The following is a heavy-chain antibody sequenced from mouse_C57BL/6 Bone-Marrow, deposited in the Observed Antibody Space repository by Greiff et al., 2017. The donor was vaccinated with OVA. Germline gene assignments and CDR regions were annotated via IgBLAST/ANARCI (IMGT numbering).Heavy chain of an antibody. D-gene: IGHD1-1*01. CDR3: ARDPPDYGSSYDWYCDV. V-gene: IGHV5-4*01. J-gene: IGHJ1*03. Sequence: EVMLVESGGGLVKPGGSLKLSCAASGFTFSSYAMSWVRQTPEKRLEWVATISDGGSYTYYPDNVKGRFTISRDNAKNNLYLQMSHLKSEDTAMYYCARDPPDYGSSYDWYCDVWGTGTTVTVSS. CDR1: GFTFSSYA. CDR2: ISDGGSYT.